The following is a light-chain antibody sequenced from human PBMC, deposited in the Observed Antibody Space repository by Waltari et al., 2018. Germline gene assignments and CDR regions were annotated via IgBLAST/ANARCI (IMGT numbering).Light chain of an antibody. Sequence: IQLTQSPSSLSASVGDRVTITCRASQGISSYLAWYQQKPGKAPKLLIYAASTLQSGVPARFSGSGSGTDSTLTISSLQAEDFATYYCQQLNSNPLTFGRGTKVEIK. CDR1: QGISSY. CDR3: QQLNSNPLT. CDR2: AAS. J-gene: IGKJ4*01. V-gene: IGKV1-9*01.